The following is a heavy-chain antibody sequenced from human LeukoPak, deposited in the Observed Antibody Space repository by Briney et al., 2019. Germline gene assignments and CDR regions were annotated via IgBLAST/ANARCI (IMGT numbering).Heavy chain of an antibody. CDR1: GFTFSSYA. CDR2: IWYDGSNK. V-gene: IGHV3-33*08. J-gene: IGHJ5*02. CDR3: ARLYGTYPGWFDP. D-gene: IGHD4-17*01. Sequence: GGSPRLSCAASGFTFSSYAMHWVRQAPGKGLEWVAVIWYDGSNKYYADSVKGRFTISRDNSKNTLYLQMNSLRAEDTAVYYCARLYGTYPGWFDPWGQGTLVTVSS.